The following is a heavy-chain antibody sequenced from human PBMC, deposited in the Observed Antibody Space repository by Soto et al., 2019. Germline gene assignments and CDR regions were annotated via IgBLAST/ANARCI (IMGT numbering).Heavy chain of an antibody. CDR3: ARQVHEYKQWRYHNYGMDV. CDR1: GGSISSYY. Sequence: SETLSLICTVSGGSISSYYWSWIRQPAGKGLEWIGRIYYSGSTNYNSSLKSRVTIYVDTSKNQFSLKLSSVTAADTAVYYCARQVHEYKQWRYHNYGMDVWGQGTTVTVS. CDR2: IYYSGST. V-gene: IGHV4-59*05. J-gene: IGHJ6*02. D-gene: IGHD6-19*01.